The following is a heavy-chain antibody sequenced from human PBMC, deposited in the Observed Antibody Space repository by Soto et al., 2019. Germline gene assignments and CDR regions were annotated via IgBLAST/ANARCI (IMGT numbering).Heavy chain of an antibody. V-gene: IGHV1-69*01. Sequence: QVQLVQSGAEVKKPGSSVKVSCKASGGTFSSYAISWVRQAPGQGLEWMGGIIPIFGTANYAQKFQGRVTITADDSTSTDYMELSSLRAEDTAVYYGARGSRVGELSLPDSWGQGTLVTVSS. J-gene: IGHJ4*02. D-gene: IGHD3-16*02. CDR3: ARGSRVGELSLPDS. CDR2: IIPIFGTA. CDR1: GGTFSSYA.